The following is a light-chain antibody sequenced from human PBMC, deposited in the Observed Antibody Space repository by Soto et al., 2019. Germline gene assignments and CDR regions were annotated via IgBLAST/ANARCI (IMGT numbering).Light chain of an antibody. CDR3: CSFAATSTCV. J-gene: IGLJ1*01. V-gene: IGLV2-11*01. Sequence: QSALTQPRSVSGSPGPSVTISCTGTSSDVGAYNSVSWYQQHPGKAPKLMIYDVNKRPSGVPDRFSASKSANTASLTISGLQAEDEADYYCCSFAATSTCVFGTGTKLTVL. CDR2: DVN. CDR1: SSDVGAYNS.